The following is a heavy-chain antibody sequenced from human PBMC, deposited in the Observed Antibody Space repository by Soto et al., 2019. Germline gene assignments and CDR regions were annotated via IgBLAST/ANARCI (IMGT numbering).Heavy chain of an antibody. CDR2: ISWNSGSI. Sequence: EVQLVESGGGLVQPGRSLRLSCAASGFTFDDYAMHWVRQAPGKGLEWVSGISWNSGSIGYADSVKGRFTISRDNDKNSLYLQMNSLRAEDTALYYCAKDILRSGWYYFDYWGQGTLVTVSS. CDR3: AKDILRSGWYYFDY. J-gene: IGHJ4*02. CDR1: GFTFDDYA. D-gene: IGHD6-19*01. V-gene: IGHV3-9*01.